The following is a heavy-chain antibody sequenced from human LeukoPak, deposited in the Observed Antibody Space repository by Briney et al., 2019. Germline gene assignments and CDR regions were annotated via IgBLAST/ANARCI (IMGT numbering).Heavy chain of an antibody. CDR3: ARADQHGYYYYYMDV. D-gene: IGHD4-17*01. Sequence: PSQTLSLTCTVSGGSISSGSYYWSWIRQPAGKGLEWIGRIYTSGSTNYNPSLKSRVTISVDTSKNQFSLKLSSVTAADTAVYYCARADQHGYYYYYMDVWGKGTTVTVSS. V-gene: IGHV4-61*02. CDR2: IYTSGST. J-gene: IGHJ6*03. CDR1: GGSISSGSYY.